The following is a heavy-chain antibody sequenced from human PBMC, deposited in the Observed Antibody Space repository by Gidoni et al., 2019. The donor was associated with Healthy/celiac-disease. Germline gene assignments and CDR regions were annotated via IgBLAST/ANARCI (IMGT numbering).Heavy chain of an antibody. CDR3: AKDDNGGYYYGSGSYYRWFDP. J-gene: IGHJ5*02. V-gene: IGHV3-43*02. CDR2: ISGDGGST. Sequence: EVQLVESGGGVVPPGGSLRLSCAASGSTFDDYAMTWVRQAPGKGLEWVSLISGDGGSTYYADSVKGRFTISRDNSKNSLYLQMNSLRTEDTALYYCAKDDNGGYYYGSGSYYRWFDPWGQGTLVTVSS. CDR1: GSTFDDYA. D-gene: IGHD3-10*01.